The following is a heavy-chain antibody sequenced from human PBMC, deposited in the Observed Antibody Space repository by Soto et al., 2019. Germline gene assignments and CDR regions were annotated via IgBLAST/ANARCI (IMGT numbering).Heavy chain of an antibody. J-gene: IGHJ5*02. D-gene: IGHD3-10*01. V-gene: IGHV1-46*01. CDR1: GYTFTGYY. CDR2: IYPGGVNI. CDR3: ARQGRIGEPSGWFDP. Sequence: EASVKVSCKASGYTFTGYYMHWVRQAPGQGLEWMGTIYPGGVNIGYAQKFKGRVTMTKDTSTSTVYMELNSLTSEDTAVYYCARQGRIGEPSGWFDPWGQGTLVTVSS.